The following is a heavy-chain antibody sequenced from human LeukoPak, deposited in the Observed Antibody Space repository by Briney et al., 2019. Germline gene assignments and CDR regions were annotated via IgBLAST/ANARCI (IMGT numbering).Heavy chain of an antibody. CDR3: ARDGGQFDILTGYYYYYGMDV. V-gene: IGHV4-59*01. CDR2: IYYSGST. CDR1: GGSISSYY. Sequence: SETLSLTCTVSGGSISSYYWGWIRQPPGKGLEWIGYIYYSGSTNYNPSLKSRVTISVDTSKNQFSLKLSSVTAADTAVYYCARDGGQFDILTGYYYYYGMDVWGQGTTVTVSS. J-gene: IGHJ6*02. D-gene: IGHD3-9*01.